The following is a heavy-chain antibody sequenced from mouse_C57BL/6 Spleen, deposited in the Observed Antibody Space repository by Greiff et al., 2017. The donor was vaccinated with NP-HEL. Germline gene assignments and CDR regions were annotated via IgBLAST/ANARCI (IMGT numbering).Heavy chain of an antibody. Sequence: QVQLQQPGAELVMPGASVKLSCKASGYTFTSYWVHWVKQRPGQGLEWIGEIDPSDSYTNYNQKFKGKSTLTVDKSSSTAYMQLSSLTSEDSAVYYCARLDYGSSWGFAYWGQGTLVTVSA. V-gene: IGHV1-69*01. J-gene: IGHJ3*01. CDR2: IDPSDSYT. CDR3: ARLDYGSSWGFAY. CDR1: GYTFTSYW. D-gene: IGHD1-1*01.